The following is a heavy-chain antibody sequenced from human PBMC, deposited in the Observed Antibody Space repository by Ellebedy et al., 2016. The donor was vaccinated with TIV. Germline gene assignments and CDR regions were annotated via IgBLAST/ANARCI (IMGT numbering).Heavy chain of an antibody. V-gene: IGHV3-74*01. CDR3: ARGGIDQWDKFDF. D-gene: IGHD1-26*01. CDR2: IYRDGSIT. Sequence: PGGSLRLSCAASGFTFSSYWMHWVRQAPGKGLVWVSRIYRDGSITSYADSVEGRFTISRDNAKSTMYLQMNSLRAEDTAVYFCARGGIDQWDKFDFWGRGTLATVSA. J-gene: IGHJ4*02. CDR1: GFTFSSYW.